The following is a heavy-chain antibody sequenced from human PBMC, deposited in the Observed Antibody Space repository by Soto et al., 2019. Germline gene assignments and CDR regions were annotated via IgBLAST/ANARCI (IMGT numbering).Heavy chain of an antibody. J-gene: IGHJ4*02. CDR3: ARTFDTITYYFDY. CDR1: EFTFSSYA. CDR2: ISFDGNII. D-gene: IGHD3-9*01. Sequence: PGGSLRLSCAASEFTFSSYAMHWIRQAPGKGLEWVAVISFDGNIIQYADSVKGRFIISRDNSKNTLYLQMNSLRGEDTAVYYCARTFDTITYYFDYWGQGTLFTAPQ. V-gene: IGHV3-30-3*01.